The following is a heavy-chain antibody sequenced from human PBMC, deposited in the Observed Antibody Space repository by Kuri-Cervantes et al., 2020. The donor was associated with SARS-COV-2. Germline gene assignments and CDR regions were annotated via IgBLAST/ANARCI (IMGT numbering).Heavy chain of an antibody. Sequence: GESLKISCAASGFTFRSYAMSWVRQALGKGLEWVSAISGSGGSTYYADSVKGRFTISRDNSKNTLYLQMNSLRAEDTAVYYCAKCGELLTSSYYYYGMDVWGQGTMVTVSS. D-gene: IGHD1-26*01. J-gene: IGHJ6*02. V-gene: IGHV3-23*01. CDR1: GFTFRSYA. CDR3: AKCGELLTSSYYYYGMDV. CDR2: ISGSGGST.